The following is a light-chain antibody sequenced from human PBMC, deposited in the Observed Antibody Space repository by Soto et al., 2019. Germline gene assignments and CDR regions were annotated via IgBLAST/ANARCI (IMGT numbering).Light chain of an antibody. J-gene: IGLJ1*01. CDR3: SSFTGASTI. CDR1: SSDVGGYNY. Sequence: QSALTQPPSASGSPGQSVTISCTGTSSDVGGYNYVSWYQQHPGKAPKLVIYEVTKRPPGVPDRFSGSKSGNTASLTVPGLQAEDEADYYCSSFTGASTIFGTGTKVTVL. CDR2: EVT. V-gene: IGLV2-8*01.